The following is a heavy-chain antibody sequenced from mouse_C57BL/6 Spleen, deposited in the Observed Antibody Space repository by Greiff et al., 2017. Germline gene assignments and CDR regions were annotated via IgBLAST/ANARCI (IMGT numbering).Heavy chain of an antibody. J-gene: IGHJ4*01. V-gene: IGHV1-69*01. D-gene: IGHD1-1*01. CDR1: GYTFTSYW. CDR3: ARSGTTVVEWYYAMDY. CDR2: IDPSDSYT. Sequence: QVQLQQPGAELVMPGASVKLSCKASGYTFTSYWMHWVKQRPGQGLEWIGEIDPSDSYTNYNQKFKGKSTLTVDKSSSTAYLQRRSLTSEDSAVYYGARSGTTVVEWYYAMDYWGQGTSVTVSS.